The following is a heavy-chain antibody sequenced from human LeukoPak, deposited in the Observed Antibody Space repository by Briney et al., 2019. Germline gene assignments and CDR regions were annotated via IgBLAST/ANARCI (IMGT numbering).Heavy chain of an antibody. V-gene: IGHV3-66*02. CDR2: IYSGGNS. CDR1: GFTVSSSY. D-gene: IGHD3-16*02. CDR3: ARVAFGGVIAGAFDI. J-gene: IGHJ3*02. Sequence: GGSLRLSCTASGFTVSSSYMNWVRQAPGKGLEWVSVIYSGGNSYYADSVKGRFTFSRDNSNNTLYLQMNSLRAEDTAVYYCARVAFGGVIAGAFDIRGQGTMVTVSS.